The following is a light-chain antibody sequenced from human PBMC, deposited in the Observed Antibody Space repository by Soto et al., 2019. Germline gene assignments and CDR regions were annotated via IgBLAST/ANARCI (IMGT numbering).Light chain of an antibody. CDR1: QSLSNNF. CDR2: GAS. V-gene: IGKV3-20*01. CDR3: QQYATSPLT. Sequence: DIVLTQSPGTLSLSPGERAALSCGASQSLSNNFLAWYQQKPGQAPRLLISGASSRATGIPDRFSGSGSGTDFTLTITRMEPEDFAAYYCQQYATSPLTFGGGTKVDIK. J-gene: IGKJ4*01.